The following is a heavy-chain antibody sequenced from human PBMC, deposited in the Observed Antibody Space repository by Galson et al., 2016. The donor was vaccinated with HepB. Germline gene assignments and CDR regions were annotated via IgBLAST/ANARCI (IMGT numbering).Heavy chain of an antibody. Sequence: SLRLSCAASGFTFSSYAMSWVRQAPGKGLEWVSSISGSGGITSYADSVKRRFTISRDNSKNTLYLEMNSLRDEDTAVYYCARDDYFRLGYWGQGTLVTVSS. D-gene: IGHD3-16*01. V-gene: IGHV3-23*01. CDR2: ISGSGGIT. J-gene: IGHJ4*02. CDR3: ARDDYFRLGY. CDR1: GFTFSSYA.